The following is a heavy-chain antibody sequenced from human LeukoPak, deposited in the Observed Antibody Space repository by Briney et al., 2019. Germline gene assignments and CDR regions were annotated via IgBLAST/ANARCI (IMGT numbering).Heavy chain of an antibody. V-gene: IGHV3-23*01. CDR2: IRSSGRTT. CDR1: GFTFKSSA. D-gene: IGHD1-26*01. CDR3: AKPPENVVGTSPFYFDS. Sequence: RGSLRLSCAASGFTFKSSAMNWVRQAPGKGPEWVAVIRSSGRTTDYADSVKGRFTISRDNSNNTLFLQMIRLRAEDTAVYYCAKPPENVVGTSPFYFDSWGQGTLVTVSS. J-gene: IGHJ4*02.